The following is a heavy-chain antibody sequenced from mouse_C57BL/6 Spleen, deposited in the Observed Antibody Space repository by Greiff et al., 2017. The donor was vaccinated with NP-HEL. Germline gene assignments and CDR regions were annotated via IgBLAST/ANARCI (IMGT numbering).Heavy chain of an antibody. V-gene: IGHV2-9-1*01. D-gene: IGHD2-2*01. CDR1: GFSLTSYA. J-gene: IGHJ2*01. CDR3: ARNGDYGYDGSFDY. CDR2: IWTGGGP. Sequence: VQVVESGPGLVAPSQSLSITCTVSGFSLTSYAISWVRQPPGKGLEWLGVIWTGGGPNYNSALKSRLSISKDNSKSQVFLKMNSLQTDDTARYYCARNGDYGYDGSFDYWGQGTTLTVSS.